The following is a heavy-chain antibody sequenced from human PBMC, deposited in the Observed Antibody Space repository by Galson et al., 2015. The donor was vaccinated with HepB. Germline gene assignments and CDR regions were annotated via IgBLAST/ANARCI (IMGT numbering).Heavy chain of an antibody. CDR1: GFTFSSYG. V-gene: IGHV3-33*01. D-gene: IGHD6-13*01. J-gene: IGHJ3*02. Sequence: LRLSCAASGFTFSSYGMHWVRQAPGKGLEWVAVIWYDGSNKYYADSVKGRFTISRDNSKNTLYLQMNGLRAEDTAVYYCARGGSSWWDVPSLDAFDIWGQGTMVTVSS. CDR2: IWYDGSNK. CDR3: ARGGSSWWDVPSLDAFDI.